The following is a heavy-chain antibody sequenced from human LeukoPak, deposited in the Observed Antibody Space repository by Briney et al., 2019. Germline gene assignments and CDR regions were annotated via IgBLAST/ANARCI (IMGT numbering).Heavy chain of an antibody. CDR2: TNHRGSP. V-gene: IGHV4-34*01. CDR1: GGSFSGYY. D-gene: IGHD6-13*01. Sequence: PSETLSLTCAVYGGSFSGYYWSWIRQPPGKGRKGFGETNHRGSPTYTPSLKSRVTISVDTSKNQFSLKLSSVTAADTAVYYCARGRRGLTYSSSYAPPKPVPLGYYFDYWGQGTLVTVSS. CDR3: ARGRRGLTYSSSYAPPKPVPLGYYFDY. J-gene: IGHJ4*02.